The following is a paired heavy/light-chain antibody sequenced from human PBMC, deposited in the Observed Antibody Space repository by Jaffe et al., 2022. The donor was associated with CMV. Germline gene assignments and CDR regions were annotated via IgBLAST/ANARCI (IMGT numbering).Heavy chain of an antibody. V-gene: IGHV3-30*03. J-gene: IGHJ4*02. CDR1: GFIFSNYG. D-gene: IGHD1-26*01. Sequence: QVQLVESGGGVVQPGRSLRLSCAVSGFIFSNYGMHWVRQAPGKGLEWVAIISYDGSKKSYGDSVKGRFAISRDNSKNTLYLQMNSLRAEDTAVYYCVPSALSGSGGYFDYWGQGALVTVSS. CDR3: VPSALSGSGGYFDY. CDR2: ISYDGSKK.
Light chain of an antibody. CDR2: EAS. CDR3: QQYNSYSYT. V-gene: IGKV1-5*03. J-gene: IGKJ2*01. Sequence: DIQMTQSPSTLSASVGDRVTITCRASQSIRSWLAWYQQKPGKAPKLLIYEASILKSGVPSRFSGSGSGTEFTLTISSLQPDDFATYYCQQYNSYSYTFGQGTKLEIK. CDR1: QSIRSW.